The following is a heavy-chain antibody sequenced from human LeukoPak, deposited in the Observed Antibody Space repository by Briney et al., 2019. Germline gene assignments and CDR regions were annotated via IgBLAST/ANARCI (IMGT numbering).Heavy chain of an antibody. V-gene: IGHV3-23*01. Sequence: GGSRRLSCAASGFTFSSYAMSWVRQAPGKGLEWVSGISGSGDNTYYADSVKGRFTISRDNSKNTLYVQVNSLGTEDTAAYYCAKGSYYDSSGSFYFDYWGQGTLVTVSS. J-gene: IGHJ4*02. D-gene: IGHD3-22*01. CDR2: ISGSGDNT. CDR1: GFTFSSYA. CDR3: AKGSYYDSSGSFYFDY.